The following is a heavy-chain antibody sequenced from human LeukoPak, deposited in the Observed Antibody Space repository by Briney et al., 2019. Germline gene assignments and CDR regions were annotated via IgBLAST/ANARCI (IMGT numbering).Heavy chain of an antibody. Sequence: PSETLSLTCTVSGDSRDNHKWNWIRQSPGKGLEWLGYIYYSGSTNYNPALKSRVTISVDTSKNQFSLKLNSVTAADTAVYYCAREWSAFDFWGQGTMVTVSS. V-gene: IGHV4-59*11. CDR1: GDSRDNHK. CDR3: AREWSAFDF. D-gene: IGHD3-3*01. CDR2: IYYSGST. J-gene: IGHJ3*01.